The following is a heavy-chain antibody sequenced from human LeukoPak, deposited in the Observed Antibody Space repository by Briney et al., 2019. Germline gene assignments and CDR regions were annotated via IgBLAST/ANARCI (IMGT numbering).Heavy chain of an antibody. J-gene: IGHJ4*02. CDR2: INPTSGGT. CDR3: ARDLVSPDC. CDR1: GYTFTDYY. Sequence: ASVKVSCKASGYTFTDYYMHWVRQAPGQGLEWMGWINPTSGGTKYAQKFQGRVTMTRDTSISTAYLEVSRLRYDDTAIYYCARDLVSPDCWGQGTLVTVSS. V-gene: IGHV1-2*02.